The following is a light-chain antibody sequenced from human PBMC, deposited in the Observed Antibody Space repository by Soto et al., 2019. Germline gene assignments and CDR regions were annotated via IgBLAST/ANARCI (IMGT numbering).Light chain of an antibody. Sequence: SYELTQPPLVSVSPGQTASITCSGDKLGDKYACWYQQKPGQSPVLVIYQDSKRPSGIPERFSGSNSGNTATLTISGTQAMDEADYYCQAWDSSTPYVFGTGTKLTVL. CDR1: KLGDKY. J-gene: IGLJ1*01. V-gene: IGLV3-1*01. CDR3: QAWDSSTPYV. CDR2: QDS.